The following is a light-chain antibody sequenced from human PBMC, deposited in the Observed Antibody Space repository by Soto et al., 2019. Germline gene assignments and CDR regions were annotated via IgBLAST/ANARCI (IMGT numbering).Light chain of an antibody. CDR2: GNN. J-gene: IGLJ2*01. CDR3: AVWDDSLNAYA. CDR1: SSNVGTNT. Sequence: QSVLTQAPSASGTPGQRVLISCSGSSSNVGTNTVNWYQQLPGTAPRLLVYGNNQRPSGIPDRFSGSKSGTSASLAISGVQSEDEADYHCAVWDDSLNAYAFGGGTKLTVL. V-gene: IGLV1-44*01.